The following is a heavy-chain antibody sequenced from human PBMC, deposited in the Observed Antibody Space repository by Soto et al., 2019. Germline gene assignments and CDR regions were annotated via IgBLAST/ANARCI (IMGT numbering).Heavy chain of an antibody. CDR1: GGSISSYY. Sequence: SETLSLTCTVSGGSISSYYWSWIRQPPGKGLEWIGYIYYSGSTNYNPSLKSRVTISVDTSKNQFSLKLSSVTAADTAVYYCAATMVRGVIITWVNYFDYWGQGTLITVSS. D-gene: IGHD3-10*01. CDR2: IYYSGST. J-gene: IGHJ4*02. CDR3: AATMVRGVIITWVNYFDY. V-gene: IGHV4-59*08.